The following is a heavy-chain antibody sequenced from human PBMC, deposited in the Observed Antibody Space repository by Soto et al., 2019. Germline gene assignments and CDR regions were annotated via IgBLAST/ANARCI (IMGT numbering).Heavy chain of an antibody. CDR1: GYTFTKFA. V-gene: IGHV1-3*04. D-gene: IGHD3-9*01. CDR3: ARDPRLVSDFDARTDWAGLDT. J-gene: IGHJ5*02. Sequence: GASVKVSCKASGYTFTKFAIHWVRQAPGQGPQWMGWINTARGNTRYSQNFQGRVTITRDTTANTAFLELSSLTSEDTAVYFCARDPRLVSDFDARTDWAGLDTWGLGTLVTVSS. CDR2: INTARGNT.